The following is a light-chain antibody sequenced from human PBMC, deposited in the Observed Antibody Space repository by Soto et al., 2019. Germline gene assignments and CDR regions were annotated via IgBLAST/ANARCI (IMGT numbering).Light chain of an antibody. Sequence: EIVLTQSPATLYLSPGDGATLSCRASQSVSSYLAWYQQKPGQAPRLLIYGASIRATGTPARFSGSGSGTDVTLTISSLEAEDFAVYYCQQSDNWPLTFGGGTKVEIK. J-gene: IGKJ4*01. CDR2: GAS. CDR1: QSVSSY. V-gene: IGKV3-11*01. CDR3: QQSDNWPLT.